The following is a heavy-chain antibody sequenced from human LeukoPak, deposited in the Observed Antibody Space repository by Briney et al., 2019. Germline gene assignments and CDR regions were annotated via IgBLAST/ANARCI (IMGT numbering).Heavy chain of an antibody. CDR1: GFTFSHFW. CDR2: IKGDGIST. Sequence: PGGSLRLSCAASGFTFSHFWMHWVRQAPGKGLVWIARIKGDGISTNYAAPVQGRFTISRDNAKNTVYLRMNSLRAEDTAVYYCAKDLHEIAADFWGQGTLVTVSS. J-gene: IGHJ4*02. V-gene: IGHV3-74*01. CDR3: AKDLHEIAADF. D-gene: IGHD2-21*01.